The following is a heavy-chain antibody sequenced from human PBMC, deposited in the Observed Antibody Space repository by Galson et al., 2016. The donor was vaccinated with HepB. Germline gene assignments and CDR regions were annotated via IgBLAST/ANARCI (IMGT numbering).Heavy chain of an antibody. Sequence: SETLSLTCTVSGGSISNYYWSWFRQPPGKGPEWIGQTYYSGYTNYSPSLKSRVTISLDSSQNQISLRVRSVTAADTAVYYSARALRGTTSFFEYWGQGVLVTVSS. V-gene: IGHV4-59*01. J-gene: IGHJ4*02. CDR2: TYYSGYT. CDR3: ARALRGTTSFFEY. D-gene: IGHD4-17*01. CDR1: GGSISNYY.